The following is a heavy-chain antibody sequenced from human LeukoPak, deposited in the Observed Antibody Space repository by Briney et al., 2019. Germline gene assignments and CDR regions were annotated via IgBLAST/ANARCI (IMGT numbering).Heavy chain of an antibody. Sequence: PGGALTLSCAASGFTFSSYWMSWLRQAPGKGLEWVASIKQDGSENYYEDSVKGRFTISRDNAKNSLYLQMNSLRAEDTAVYYCARGHVLLWFGGEYYFDYWGQGTLVTVSS. V-gene: IGHV3-7*03. CDR1: GFTFSSYW. J-gene: IGHJ4*02. CDR3: ARGHVLLWFGGEYYFDY. CDR2: IKQDGSEN. D-gene: IGHD3-10*01.